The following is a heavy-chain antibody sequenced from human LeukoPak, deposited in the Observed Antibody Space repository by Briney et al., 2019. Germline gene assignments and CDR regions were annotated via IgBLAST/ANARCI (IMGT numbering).Heavy chain of an antibody. CDR3: ARDPAYYDFWSGYISFFDY. Sequence: PGGSLRLSCAASGFTFSNYWMHWVRQAPGKGLVWVSRINSDGSSTSYADSVKGRFTISRDNAKNTLYLQMNSLRAEDTAVYYCARDPAYYDFWSGYISFFDYWGQGTLVTVSS. V-gene: IGHV3-74*01. CDR1: GFTFSNYW. J-gene: IGHJ4*02. CDR2: INSDGSST. D-gene: IGHD3-3*01.